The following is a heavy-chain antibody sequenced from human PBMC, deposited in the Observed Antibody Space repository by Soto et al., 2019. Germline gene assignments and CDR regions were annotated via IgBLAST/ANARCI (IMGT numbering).Heavy chain of an antibody. V-gene: IGHV3-66*01. D-gene: IGHD1-20*01. CDR1: GFTVSSNY. Sequence: PGGSLRLSCAASGFTVSSNYMSWVRQAPGKGLEWVSVIYSGGSTYYADSVKGRFTISRDNSKNTLYLQMNSLRAEDTAVYYCARGYNWNPLDCWGQGTLVTVSS. CDR2: IYSGGST. J-gene: IGHJ4*02. CDR3: ARGYNWNPLDC.